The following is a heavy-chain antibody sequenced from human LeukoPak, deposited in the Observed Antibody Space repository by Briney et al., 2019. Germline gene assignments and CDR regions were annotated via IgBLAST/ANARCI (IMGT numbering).Heavy chain of an antibody. J-gene: IGHJ6*02. CDR1: GYTFTGSY. Sequence: ASVKVSCKASGYTFTGSYMHWVRQAPGQGHEWMGWINPNSGGTNYAQTFLGRVTMTRDKSISTAYMELSRLRSDDTAVYYCARGYSPAQWLSYYYGMDVWGQGTTVTVSS. V-gene: IGHV1-2*02. D-gene: IGHD6-19*01. CDR3: ARGYSPAQWLSYYYGMDV. CDR2: INPNSGGT.